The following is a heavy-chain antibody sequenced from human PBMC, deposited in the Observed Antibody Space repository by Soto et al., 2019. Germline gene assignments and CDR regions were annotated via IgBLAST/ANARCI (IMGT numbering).Heavy chain of an antibody. CDR2: IIPKFGTT. Sequence: QVQLVQSGAEVKKPGSSVKVSCKASGDTFSSHGISWVRQAPGQGLEYLGGIIPKFGTTNYAQKFRGRGTNTADESPSTAYMEGSSLRYEDTAGYYWARAAGRGWYNWVDPWGQGTPVTGPS. CDR3: ARAAGRGWYNWVDP. J-gene: IGHJ5*02. D-gene: IGHD6-19*01. CDR1: GDTFSSHG. V-gene: IGHV1-69*01.